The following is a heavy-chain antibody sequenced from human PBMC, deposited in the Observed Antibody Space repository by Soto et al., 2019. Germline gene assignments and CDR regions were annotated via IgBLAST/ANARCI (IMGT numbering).Heavy chain of an antibody. J-gene: IGHJ4*02. D-gene: IGHD2-15*01. V-gene: IGHV3-30*18. CDR2: ISYDGSNK. Sequence: PGGSLRLSCAASGFTFSSYGMHWVRQAPGKGLEWVAVISYDGSNKYYADSVKGRFTISRDNSKNTLYLQMNSLGAEDTAVYYCAKLGIRGYSGYDDIVVVVAATTFFDYWGQGTLVTVSS. CDR1: GFTFSSYG. CDR3: AKLGIRGYSGYDDIVVVVAATTFFDY.